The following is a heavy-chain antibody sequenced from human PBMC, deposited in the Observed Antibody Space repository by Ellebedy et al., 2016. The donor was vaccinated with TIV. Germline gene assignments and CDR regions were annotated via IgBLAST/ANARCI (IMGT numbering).Heavy chain of an antibody. J-gene: IGHJ4*02. V-gene: IGHV3-74*01. CDR3: TLYYFDY. Sequence: GGSLRLXCAASGFSFSWHWMHWVRQPPGKGLVWVSRINSDGSSTSYADSVKGRFTISRDNAKNTLYLQMNSLRAEDTAVYYCTLYYFDYWGQGTLVTVSS. CDR1: GFSFSWHW. CDR2: INSDGSST.